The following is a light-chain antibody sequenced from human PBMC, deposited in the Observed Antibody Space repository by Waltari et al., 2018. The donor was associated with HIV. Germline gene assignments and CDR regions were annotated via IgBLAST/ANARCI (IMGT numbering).Light chain of an antibody. V-gene: IGLV1-51*02. Sequence: QSVMTQPPSVSAAPGQTVTISCSGRTSNVGENYVSWYQQVLGEAPKLLMYENKKRPSGIPDRFSGSKSGTSATLDITGLQTGDEADYYCGTWDSSLSAYVFGTGTKVPVL. J-gene: IGLJ1*01. CDR1: TSNVGENY. CDR2: ENK. CDR3: GTWDSSLSAYV.